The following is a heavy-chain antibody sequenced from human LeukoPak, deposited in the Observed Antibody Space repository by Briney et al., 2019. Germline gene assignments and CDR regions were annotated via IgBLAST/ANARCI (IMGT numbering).Heavy chain of an antibody. J-gene: IGHJ3*02. V-gene: IGHV3-23*01. Sequence: GGSLRLSCAASGFTFSSYSMNWVRQAPGKGLEWVSAISGSGGSTYYADSVKGRFTISRDNSKNTLYLQMNSLRAEDTAVYYCAREYYYGSGHAFDIWGQGTMVTVSS. CDR3: AREYYYGSGHAFDI. CDR1: GFTFSSYS. D-gene: IGHD3-10*01. CDR2: ISGSGGST.